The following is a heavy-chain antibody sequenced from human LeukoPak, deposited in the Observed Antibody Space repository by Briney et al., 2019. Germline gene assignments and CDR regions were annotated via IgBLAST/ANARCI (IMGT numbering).Heavy chain of an antibody. D-gene: IGHD2-2*02. CDR2: IASNGGNK. CDR1: GFSFSTYT. Sequence: GGPLRLSCAASGFSFSTYTMRWVRQAPGKGLEYVSGIASNGGNKDYANSVKGRFTISRDNSKNTVYLQMGSLRAEDMAVYYCAREYCTTNNCYNWGLGYWGQGTLVTVSS. J-gene: IGHJ4*02. V-gene: IGHV3-64*01. CDR3: AREYCTTNNCYNWGLGY.